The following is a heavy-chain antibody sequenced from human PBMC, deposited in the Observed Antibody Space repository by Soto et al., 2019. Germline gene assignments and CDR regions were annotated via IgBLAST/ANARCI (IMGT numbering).Heavy chain of an antibody. V-gene: IGHV4-31*01. CDR1: GGSISSGGYY. CDR3: ARGVAY. D-gene: IGHD2-15*01. Sequence: QVQLQESGPGLVKPSQTLSLTCTVSGGSISSGGYYWSWIRQHPGKGLEWIGYISYSGSTYYTPXLXSXXTVAVITSKHQFSLKLSSVTAADAAVSYCARGVAYWGQGTLVTVSS. J-gene: IGHJ4*02. CDR2: ISYSGST.